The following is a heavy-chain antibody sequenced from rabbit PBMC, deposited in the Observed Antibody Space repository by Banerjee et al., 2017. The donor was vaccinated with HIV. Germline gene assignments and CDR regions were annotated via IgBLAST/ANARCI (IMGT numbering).Heavy chain of an antibody. CDR3: ARVTGYGSTSGHPTRLDL. D-gene: IGHD1-1*01. J-gene: IGHJ3*01. CDR1: EIDFSTYG. CDR2: TYPDYGTI. V-gene: IGHV1S47*01. Sequence: QEQLVESGGGLVTLGGSLKLSCKASEIDFSTYGISWVRQAPGKGLEWIAYTYPDYGTIDYASWVNGRFTISLDNAQNTVFLRLTSLTAADPATYFCARVTGYGSTSGHPTRLDLWGQGTLVTIS.